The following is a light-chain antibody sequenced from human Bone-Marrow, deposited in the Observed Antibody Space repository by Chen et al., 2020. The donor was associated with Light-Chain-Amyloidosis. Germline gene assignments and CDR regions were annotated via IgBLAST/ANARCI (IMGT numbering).Light chain of an antibody. V-gene: IGKV4-1*01. CDR1: QSVLYSSNNKNY. J-gene: IGKJ3*01. CDR2: WAS. CDR3: QQYYSAPFT. Sequence: DLVMTQSPDSLAVSLGERATINCKSSQSVLYSSNNKNYLAWYQQKPGQPPKLLISWASTRESGVPDRFTGSGSGTDFTITISSLQAEDVAVYYCQQYYSAPFTFGPGTKVNIK.